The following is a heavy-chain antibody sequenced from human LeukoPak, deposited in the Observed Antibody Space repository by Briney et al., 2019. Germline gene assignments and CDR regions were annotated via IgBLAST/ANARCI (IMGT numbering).Heavy chain of an antibody. J-gene: IGHJ4*02. Sequence: PSETLSLTCTVSGGSISSSSYYWGWIRQPPGKGLEWFGRIYYSGSTYYNPSLKSRVTISVDTSKNQFSLKLSSVTAADTAVYYCARENYDYVWGSYRPTHWGQGTLVTVSS. CDR3: ARENYDYVWGSYRPTH. CDR1: GGSISSSSYY. CDR2: IYYSGST. V-gene: IGHV4-39*02. D-gene: IGHD3-16*02.